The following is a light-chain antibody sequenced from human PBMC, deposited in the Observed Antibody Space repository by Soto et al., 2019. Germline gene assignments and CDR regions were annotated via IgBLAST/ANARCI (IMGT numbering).Light chain of an antibody. CDR3: GTWDASLIYV. Sequence: QSVLTQPPSASGTPGQRVTISCSGSSSNVGSNTVNWYQQVPGTAPKLLIYSDNQRPSGVPDRFSGSKSGTSASLAISGLQSEYEAEYFCGTWDASLIYVFGTGTKVTVL. V-gene: IGLV1-44*01. CDR1: SSNVGSNT. CDR2: SDN. J-gene: IGLJ1*01.